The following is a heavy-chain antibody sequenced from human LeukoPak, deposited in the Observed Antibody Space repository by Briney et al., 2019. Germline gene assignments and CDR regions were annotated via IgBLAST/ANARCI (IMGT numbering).Heavy chain of an antibody. CDR1: GFTFTNSA. CDR3: ARARRYRSSWYHDY. V-gene: IGHV1-58*01. CDR2: IVVGSGKT. D-gene: IGHD6-13*01. J-gene: IGHJ4*02. Sequence: SVKVSCKASGFTFTNSAVQWVRQARGQRLEWIGWIVVGSGKTNYAQKFQERVTFTRDMSTTTAYMELNSLRSEDTAVYYCARARRYRSSWYHDYWGQGSLVTVSS.